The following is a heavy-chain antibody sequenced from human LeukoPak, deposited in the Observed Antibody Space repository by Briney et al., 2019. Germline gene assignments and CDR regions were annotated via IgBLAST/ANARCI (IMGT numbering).Heavy chain of an antibody. CDR1: GGSISSYY. CDR3: ARGVGGSSPHWYFDL. V-gene: IGHV4-59*01. CDR2: IYYSGST. Sequence: PSETLSLTCTVSGGSISSYYWSWIRQPPGKGLEWIGYIYYSGSTNYNPSLKSRVTISVDTSKNQFSLKLSSVTAADTAVYYCARGVGGSSPHWYFDLWGRGTLVTVSS. J-gene: IGHJ2*01. D-gene: IGHD6-6*01.